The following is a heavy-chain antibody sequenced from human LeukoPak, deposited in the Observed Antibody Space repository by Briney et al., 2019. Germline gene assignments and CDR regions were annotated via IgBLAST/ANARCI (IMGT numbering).Heavy chain of an antibody. D-gene: IGHD3-3*01. CDR2: IWYDGSNK. J-gene: IGHJ4*02. V-gene: IGHV3-33*01. CDR3: ARVRRFLEWSYYFDY. Sequence: GGSLRLSCAASGFTFSSYGMHWVRQAPGKGLEWVAVIWYDGSNKYYADSVKGRFTISRDNSKNTLYLQMNSLRAEDTAVYYCARVRRFLEWSYYFDYWGQGTLVTVSS. CDR1: GFTFSSYG.